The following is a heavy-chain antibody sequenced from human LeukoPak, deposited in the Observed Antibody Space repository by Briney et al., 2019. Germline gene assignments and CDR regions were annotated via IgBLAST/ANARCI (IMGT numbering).Heavy chain of an antibody. D-gene: IGHD6-13*01. CDR1: GYTFTSYA. J-gene: IGHJ5*02. CDR3: ARIAIAYNWFDP. V-gene: IGHV1-3*01. CDR2: INAGNGNT. Sequence: ASVKVSCKASGYTFTSYAMHWVRQAPGQRLEWMGWINAGNGNTKYSQKFQGRVTITRDTSASTAYMELSSLRSEDPAVYYCARIAIAYNWFDPWGQGTLVTVSS.